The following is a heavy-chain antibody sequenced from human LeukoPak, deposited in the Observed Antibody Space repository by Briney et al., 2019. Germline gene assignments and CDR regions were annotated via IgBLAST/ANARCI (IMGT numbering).Heavy chain of an antibody. J-gene: IGHJ3*02. CDR2: INSSSSNI. Sequence: GGSLRLSCAASGFTFSSYSMNWVRQAPGKGLEWVSSINSSSSNIYYADSEKGRFTISRDNAKNPLYLQMNSLRAEDTAVYYCARDLPITIPDAFDIWGQGTMVTVSS. D-gene: IGHD3-3*01. V-gene: IGHV3-21*01. CDR1: GFTFSSYS. CDR3: ARDLPITIPDAFDI.